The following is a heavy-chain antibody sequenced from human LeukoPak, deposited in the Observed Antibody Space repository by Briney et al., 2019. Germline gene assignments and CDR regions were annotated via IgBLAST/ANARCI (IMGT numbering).Heavy chain of an antibody. J-gene: IGHJ4*02. V-gene: IGHV3-23*01. CDR1: GFTFSRYP. D-gene: IGHD6-19*01. Sequence: SGGSLRLSCAASGFTFSRYPMGWVRQAPGKGLEWVSSIDATGLSTYYTASVKGRFTISRDDSKNTLYLQMNSLRAEDAAVYYCAKRNYSGGWYEDYWGQGTLVTVSS. CDR2: IDATGLST. CDR3: AKRNYSGGWYEDY.